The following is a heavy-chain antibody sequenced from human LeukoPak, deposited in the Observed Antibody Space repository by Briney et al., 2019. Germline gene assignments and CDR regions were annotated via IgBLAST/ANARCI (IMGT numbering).Heavy chain of an antibody. V-gene: IGHV3-48*03. CDR2: ISSSGSII. CDR3: ARGNNYYDSSGYYQPFDY. D-gene: IGHD3-22*01. Sequence: GGSLRLSCAASGFSFSNCAMNWVRQAPGKGLEWVSYISSSGSIIYYADSVKGRFTISRDNAKNSLYLQMNSLRAEDTAVYYCARGNNYYDSSGYYQPFDYWGQGTLVTVSS. J-gene: IGHJ4*02. CDR1: GFSFSNCA.